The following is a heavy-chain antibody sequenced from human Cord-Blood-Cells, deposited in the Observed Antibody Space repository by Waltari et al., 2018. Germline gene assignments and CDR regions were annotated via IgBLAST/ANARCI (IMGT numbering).Heavy chain of an antibody. J-gene: IGHJ1*01. CDR3: SWGEGLLYFQH. V-gene: IGHV1-24*01. Sequence: QVQLVQSGAEVKKPGASVKVSCKVSGYTLTELSMHWGRQAPGKGLEWMGGCDREEGETIYAQKFQGRVTMTEDTSTDTAYMELSSLRSEDTAVYYCSWGEGLLYFQHWGQGTLVTVSS. D-gene: IGHD2-15*01. CDR2: CDREEGET. CDR1: GYTLTELS.